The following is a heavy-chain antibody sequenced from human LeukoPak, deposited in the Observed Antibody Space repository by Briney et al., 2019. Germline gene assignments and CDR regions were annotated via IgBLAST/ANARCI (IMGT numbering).Heavy chain of an antibody. J-gene: IGHJ4*02. D-gene: IGHD6-19*01. Sequence: GGSLRLSCAASGFTFSSYAMSWVRQAPGKGLEWVSAVSGSGLSTYYADSVKGRFTISRDNSKNTLYLQMNSLRAEDTAVYYCAKPPNSGWYNPFDYWGQGTLVTVSS. CDR3: AKPPNSGWYNPFDY. CDR2: VSGSGLST. CDR1: GFTFSSYA. V-gene: IGHV3-23*01.